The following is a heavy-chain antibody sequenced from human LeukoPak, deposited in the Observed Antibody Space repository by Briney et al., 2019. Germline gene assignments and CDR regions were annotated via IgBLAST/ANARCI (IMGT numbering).Heavy chain of an antibody. Sequence: GASVKVSCKASGYTFSIYGITWVRQAPGQGLVWMGWISAYTGNSNYAQKFQDRVTMTTDTSTSTAYMELRSLRSDDTAVYYCARDGKGRYDFRENDYWGQGTLVTVSS. CDR1: GYTFSIYG. CDR3: ARDGKGRYDFRENDY. J-gene: IGHJ4*02. D-gene: IGHD3-3*01. V-gene: IGHV1-18*01. CDR2: ISAYTGNS.